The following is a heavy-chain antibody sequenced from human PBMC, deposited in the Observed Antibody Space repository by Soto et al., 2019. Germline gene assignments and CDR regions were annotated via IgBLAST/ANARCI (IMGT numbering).Heavy chain of an antibody. CDR1: GFTFSSYA. CDR2: ISYDGSNK. D-gene: IGHD3-9*01. Sequence: QVQLVESGGGVVQPGRSLRLSCAASGFTFSSYAMHWVRQAPGKGLEWVAVISYDGSNKYYADSVKGRFTISRDNSKNTLYLQMNSLRAEDTAGYYCARDQSGYFDWYAGYYGMDVWGQGTTVTVSS. V-gene: IGHV3-30-3*01. CDR3: ARDQSGYFDWYAGYYGMDV. J-gene: IGHJ6*02.